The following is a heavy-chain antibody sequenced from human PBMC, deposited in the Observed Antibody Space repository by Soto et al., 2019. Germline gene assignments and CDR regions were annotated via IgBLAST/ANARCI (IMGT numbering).Heavy chain of an antibody. CDR3: ARTQYYYDSSGYYYPGFFGY. CDR1: GGSISSYY. J-gene: IGHJ4*02. D-gene: IGHD3-22*01. CDR2: IYYSGST. V-gene: IGHV4-59*01. Sequence: SETLSLTCTVSGGSISSYYWSWIRQPPGKGLEWIGYIYYSGSTNYNPSLKSRVTISVDTSKNQFSLKLSSVTAADTAVYYCARTQYYYDSSGYYYPGFFGYWGQGTLVTVSS.